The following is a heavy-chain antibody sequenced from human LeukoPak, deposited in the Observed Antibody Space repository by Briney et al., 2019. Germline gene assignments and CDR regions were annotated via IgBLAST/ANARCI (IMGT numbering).Heavy chain of an antibody. D-gene: IGHD6-19*01. CDR3: ARYKKDSSFDY. V-gene: IGHV3-30-3*01. J-gene: IGHJ4*02. Sequence: PRGSLRLSCAASGFTFSSYAMHWVRQAPGKGPEWVAVISYDGSNKYYAHSVKGRFTISRDNSKNTLYLQMNSLRAEDTAVYYCARYKKDSSFDYWGQGTLVTVSS. CDR2: ISYDGSNK. CDR1: GFTFSSYA.